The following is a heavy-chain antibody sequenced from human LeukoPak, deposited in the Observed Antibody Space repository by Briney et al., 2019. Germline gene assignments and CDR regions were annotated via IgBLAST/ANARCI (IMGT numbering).Heavy chain of an antibody. CDR3: ARDLAFDI. V-gene: IGHV4-4*08. J-gene: IGHJ3*02. CDR2: IYNSGST. Sequence: SETLSLTCTVSGGSINSNYWSWIRQPPGKGLEWIGYIYNSGSTNYNPSLTSRVTISVDTSKNQFSLKLSSVTAADTAVYYCARDLAFDIWGQGTMVTVSS. CDR1: GGSINSNY.